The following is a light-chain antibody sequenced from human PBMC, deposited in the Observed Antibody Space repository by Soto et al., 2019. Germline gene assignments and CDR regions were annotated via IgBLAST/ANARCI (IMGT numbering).Light chain of an antibody. J-gene: IGLJ2*01. CDR2: DND. V-gene: IGLV1-51*01. Sequence: QSVLTQPPSVSGAPGQRVTISCSGSTSNIGNNYVSWYQQLPGTAPQLLIYDNDKRPTGIDDRFSGSKSGTSATLGITRLLTGDEADYYCGTWDSSLRTVVFGGGTQLTVL. CDR3: GTWDSSLRTVV. CDR1: TSNIGNNY.